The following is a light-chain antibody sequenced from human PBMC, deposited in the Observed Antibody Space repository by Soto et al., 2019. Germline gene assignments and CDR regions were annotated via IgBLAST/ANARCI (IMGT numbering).Light chain of an antibody. J-gene: IGKJ1*01. CDR2: KAS. CDR1: QSINNW. V-gene: IGKV1-5*03. Sequence: DIQMTQSPSTLSASVGDRVTITCRASQSINNWLAWYQQKPGKAPKLLIYKASNLDIGVPSRFSCSGSGTEFTLTISSRQPDDFATYYCQQYDTYWTFGQGNKVEIK. CDR3: QQYDTYWT.